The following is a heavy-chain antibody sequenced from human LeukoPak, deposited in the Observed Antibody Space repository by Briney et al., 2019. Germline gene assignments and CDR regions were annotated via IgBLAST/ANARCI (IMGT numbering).Heavy chain of an antibody. CDR1: GSNLNNYN. J-gene: IGHJ4*02. D-gene: IGHD2-21*01. CDR2: ISSYSSYI. CDR3: ARVHLDYSDFDY. V-gene: IGHV3-21*01. Sequence: GGSLRLSCAASGSNLNNYNINWVRQAPGKGLEWVSSISSYSSYIFYADSVKGRFTISRDIAKNSVYLQMYSLRAEDSAVYFCARVHLDYSDFDYWGQGTRVTVSS.